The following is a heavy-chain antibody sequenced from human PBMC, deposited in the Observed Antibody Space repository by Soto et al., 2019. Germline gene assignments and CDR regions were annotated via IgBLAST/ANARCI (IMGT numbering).Heavy chain of an antibody. D-gene: IGHD6-19*01. CDR3: ARKAVPDF. Sequence: QVKLVESGGTVVQPGRSLRLSCAASGFSFSKYAMHWVRQAPGKGLEWVAVITYDATNKYYADSVKGRFTISRDNSNNTLSLHMSSLRLADTAVYYFARKAVPDFWGPGTLVTVS. J-gene: IGHJ4*02. V-gene: IGHV3-30-3*01. CDR1: GFSFSKYA. CDR2: ITYDATNK.